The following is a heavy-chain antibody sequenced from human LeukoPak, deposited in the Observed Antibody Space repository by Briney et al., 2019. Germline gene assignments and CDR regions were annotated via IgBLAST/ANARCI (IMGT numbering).Heavy chain of an antibody. CDR3: ARGSIAALFDY. V-gene: IGHV4-61*02. CDR2: IYTSGST. CDR1: GGSISSGSYY. D-gene: IGHD6-6*01. J-gene: IGHJ4*02. Sequence: SETLSLTCTVSGGSISSGSYYWSWIRQPAGKGLEWIGRIYTSGSTNYNPSLKSRVTISVDTSKNQFSLKLSSVTAADTAVYYCARGSIAALFDYWGQGTLVTVSS.